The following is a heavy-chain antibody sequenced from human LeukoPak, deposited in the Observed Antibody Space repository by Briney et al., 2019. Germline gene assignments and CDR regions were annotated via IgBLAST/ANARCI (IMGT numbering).Heavy chain of an antibody. D-gene: IGHD3-22*01. V-gene: IGHV3-30-3*01. CDR2: ISYDGSNK. Sequence: SGGSLRLSCAASGFTFSSYAMHWVRQAPGKGLEWVAVISYDGSNKYYADSVKGRFTISRDNSKNTLYLQMNSLRAEDTAVYYCARERDYYDSSGYLGYWGQGTLVTVSS. CDR1: GFTFSSYA. CDR3: ARERDYYDSSGYLGY. J-gene: IGHJ4*02.